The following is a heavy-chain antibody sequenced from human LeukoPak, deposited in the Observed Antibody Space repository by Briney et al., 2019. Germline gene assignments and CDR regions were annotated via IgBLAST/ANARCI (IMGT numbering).Heavy chain of an antibody. D-gene: IGHD1-26*01. V-gene: IGHV3-23*01. CDR1: GFTFSSYA. Sequence: PGGSLRLSCVASGFTFSSYAMSWVRQAPGKGLEWVSAISGSGGSTYYADSVKGRFTISRDNSKNTLYLQMNSLRAEDTAVYYCAKIRGSGSYWTFDYWGQGTLVTVSS. J-gene: IGHJ4*02. CDR3: AKIRGSGSYWTFDY. CDR2: ISGSGGST.